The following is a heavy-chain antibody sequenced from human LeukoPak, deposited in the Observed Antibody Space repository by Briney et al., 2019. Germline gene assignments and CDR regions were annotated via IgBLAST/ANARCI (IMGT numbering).Heavy chain of an antibody. CDR2: ISSSSSYI. CDR3: ANLQWSIGFDASDI. J-gene: IGHJ3*02. Sequence: GGSLRLSCAASGFTFSSYSMNWVRQAPGKGLEWVSSISSSSSYIYYADSVKGRFTISRDNAKNSLYLQMNSLRAEDTAVYYCANLQWSIGFDASDIWGQGTMVTVSS. D-gene: IGHD2-15*01. CDR1: GFTFSSYS. V-gene: IGHV3-21*04.